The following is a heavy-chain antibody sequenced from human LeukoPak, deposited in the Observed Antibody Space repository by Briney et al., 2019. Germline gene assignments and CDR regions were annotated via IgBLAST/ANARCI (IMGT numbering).Heavy chain of an antibody. V-gene: IGHV3-48*01. D-gene: IGHD6-13*01. Sequence: GGSLRLSCVGSGVSFISHSMNWVRQAPGKGLEWISYISSTGSPLFNADSVKGRFTISRDNAKTSLYLQMNSLRVEDTAIYYCAREYDSRARFDPWGQGTLVTVSS. CDR1: GVSFISHS. J-gene: IGHJ5*02. CDR2: ISSTGSPL. CDR3: AREYDSRARFDP.